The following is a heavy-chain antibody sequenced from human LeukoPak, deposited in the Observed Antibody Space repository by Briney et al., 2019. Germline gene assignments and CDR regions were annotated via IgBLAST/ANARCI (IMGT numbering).Heavy chain of an antibody. J-gene: IGHJ4*01. V-gene: IGHV4-39*01. D-gene: IGHD5-18*01. CDR2: IYYSGST. CDR1: GGSISSSSYY. Sequence: SETLSLTCTVSGGSISSSSYYWGWIRQPPGKGLEWIGSIYYSGSTYYNPSLKSRVTISVDTSKNQFSLKLSSVTAADTAVYYCARGARGYSYGWGQGTLVTVSS. CDR3: ARGARGYSYG.